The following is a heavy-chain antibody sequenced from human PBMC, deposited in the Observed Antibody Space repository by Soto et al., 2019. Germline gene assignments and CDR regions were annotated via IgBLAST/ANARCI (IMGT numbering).Heavy chain of an antibody. J-gene: IGHJ4*02. D-gene: IGHD3-3*01. Sequence: PGGSLRLSCAASGFTFSRYWMHWARQAPGKGLVWVSRIDSYGSATSQVDSVEGRFTISRDNAKNTLYLQMNSLRAEDTAVYYCARGWVEGLSRQPPTDYWGQGTLVTVSS. V-gene: IGHV3-74*01. CDR1: GFTFSRYW. CDR3: ARGWVEGLSRQPPTDY. CDR2: IDSYGSAT.